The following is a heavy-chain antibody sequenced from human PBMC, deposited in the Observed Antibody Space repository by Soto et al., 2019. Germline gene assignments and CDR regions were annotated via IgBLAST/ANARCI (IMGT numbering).Heavy chain of an antibody. CDR2: IYYSGST. J-gene: IGHJ6*02. Sequence: SETLSLTCTVSGGSISSGGYYWSWIRQHPGKGLEWIGYIYYSGSTYYNPSLRSRVTISVDTSKNQFALKLSSVTAADTAVYYCARDQAAAGTDVWGQGTTVTVSS. V-gene: IGHV4-31*03. CDR1: GGSISSGGYY. CDR3: ARDQAAAGTDV. D-gene: IGHD6-13*01.